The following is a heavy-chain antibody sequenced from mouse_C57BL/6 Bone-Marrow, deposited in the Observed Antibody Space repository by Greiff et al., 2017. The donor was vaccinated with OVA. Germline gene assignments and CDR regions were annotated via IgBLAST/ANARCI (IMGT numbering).Heavy chain of an antibody. D-gene: IGHD1-1*01. CDR1: GYSFTGYY. CDR2: INPSTGGT. V-gene: IGHV1-43*01. J-gene: IGHJ4*01. Sequence: VQLQQSGPELVKPGASVKISCKASGYSFTGYYMHWVKQSSEKSLEWIGEINPSTGGTSYNQKFKGKATLTVDKSSSTAYMQLKSLTSEDSAVYYCARHDGSSWGAMDYWGQGTSVTVSS. CDR3: ARHDGSSWGAMDY.